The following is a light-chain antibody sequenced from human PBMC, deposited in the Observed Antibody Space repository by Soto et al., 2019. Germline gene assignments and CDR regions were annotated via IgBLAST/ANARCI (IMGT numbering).Light chain of an antibody. CDR1: QGIRND. V-gene: IGKV1-6*01. CDR3: LQDYIYTPT. Sequence: AIQMPQSPSSLSASVGDRVTITCRASQGIRNDLGWYQQKPGKAPKLLIYAASSLETGVPSRFSGSGSGTDFTLTISSLQPEDFATYYCLQDYIYTPTFGQGTKLEIK. CDR2: AAS. J-gene: IGKJ2*01.